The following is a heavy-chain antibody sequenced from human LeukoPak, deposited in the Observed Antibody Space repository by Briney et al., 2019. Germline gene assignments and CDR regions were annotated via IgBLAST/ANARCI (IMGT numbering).Heavy chain of an antibody. D-gene: IGHD2-15*01. CDR3: ARVGCTGGSCRPYHCYGMDV. Sequence: PGGSLRLSCAASGFTFSTYGMNWVRQAPGKGLEWVAVIWYDGSNKYYADSVEGRFTISRDNSKNTLYLQMNSLRVEDTAVYYCARVGCTGGSCRPYHCYGMDVWGQGTTVTVSS. CDR2: IWYDGSNK. CDR1: GFTFSTYG. V-gene: IGHV3-33*01. J-gene: IGHJ6*02.